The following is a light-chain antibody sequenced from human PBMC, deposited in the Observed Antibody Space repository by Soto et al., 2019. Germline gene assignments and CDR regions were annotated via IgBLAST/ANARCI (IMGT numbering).Light chain of an antibody. Sequence: QSVLTQPASVSGSPGQSITISCTGTSSDVGAYNYVSWYQQHPDKAPKLMIFEVSDRPSGVSNRFSGSKSGNTASLTISGLQAEDEADYFCSSYTRNSTLVFGGGTKLTVL. CDR3: SSYTRNSTLV. J-gene: IGLJ3*02. CDR1: SSDVGAYNY. V-gene: IGLV2-14*01. CDR2: EVS.